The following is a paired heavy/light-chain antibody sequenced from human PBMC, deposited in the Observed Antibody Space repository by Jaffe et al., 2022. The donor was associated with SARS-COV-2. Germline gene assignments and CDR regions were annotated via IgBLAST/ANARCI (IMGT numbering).Light chain of an antibody. V-gene: IGKV3-20*01. J-gene: IGKJ4*01. CDR2: GAS. CDR1: QSVSSSY. Sequence: EIVLTQSPGTLSLSPGERATLSCRASQSVSSSYLAWYQQKPGQAPRLLMYGASSRATGIPDRFSGSGSGTDFTLTISRLEPEDFAVYYCQQYSSSLTFGGGTKVEIK. CDR3: QQYSSSLT.
Heavy chain of an antibody. D-gene: IGHD6-13*01. Sequence: QVHLVQSGAEVKKPGASVKVSCEASGYTFAIYAVHWVRQAPGQRLEWMGWINAGNGDTKYSQKFQGRVTITRDTSASTAYMELSSLRSEDTAVYFCARGDSSNSWPLDYWGQGTLVTVSS. J-gene: IGHJ4*02. CDR2: INAGNGDT. CDR3: ARGDSSNSWPLDY. CDR1: GYTFAIYA. V-gene: IGHV1-3*01.